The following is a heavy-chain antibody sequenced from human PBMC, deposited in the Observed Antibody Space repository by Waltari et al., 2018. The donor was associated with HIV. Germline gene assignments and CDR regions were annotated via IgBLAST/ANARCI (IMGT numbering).Heavy chain of an antibody. D-gene: IGHD3-3*01. Sequence: QVQLQESGPGLLKPSETLSLTCPVSGGSINRYYWSWIRQPAGKGLEWIGRIYSSGSTNYNPSLKSRSTMSVDTSKNMFSLKVSSVTAADTAVYYCAREDYDFWSGYNYNWFDPWGQGTLVTVSS. CDR2: IYSSGST. CDR1: GGSINRYY. J-gene: IGHJ5*02. CDR3: AREDYDFWSGYNYNWFDP. V-gene: IGHV4-4*07.